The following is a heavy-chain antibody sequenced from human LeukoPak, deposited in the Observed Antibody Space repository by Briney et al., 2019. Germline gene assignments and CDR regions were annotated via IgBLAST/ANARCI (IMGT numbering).Heavy chain of an antibody. Sequence: PGGSLKLSCAASGFTFSGSAMHWVRQASGKGLEWVGRIRSKANSYATAYAASVKGRFTISRDDSKSTAYLQMNSLKTEDTAVYYCTTWVYGDYEGSYYYYMDVWGKGTTVTISS. CDR3: TTWVYGDYEGSYYYYMDV. V-gene: IGHV3-73*01. CDR2: IRSKANSYAT. CDR1: GFTFSGSA. J-gene: IGHJ6*03. D-gene: IGHD4-17*01.